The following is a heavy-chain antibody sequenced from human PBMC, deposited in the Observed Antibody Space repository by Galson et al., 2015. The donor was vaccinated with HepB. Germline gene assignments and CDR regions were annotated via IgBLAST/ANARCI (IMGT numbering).Heavy chain of an antibody. CDR1: GGTFSSSA. CDR2: IIPVFGTA. J-gene: IGHJ5*02. V-gene: IGHV1-69*13. Sequence: SVKVSCKASGGTFSSSAISWVRQAPGQGLEWMGGIIPVFGTANYAQRFQGRVTITADESTSTAYMELTSLRSEDTALYYCARDSAQYSNSPGLFDTWGQGTLVTVSS. D-gene: IGHD4-11*01. CDR3: ARDSAQYSNSPGLFDT.